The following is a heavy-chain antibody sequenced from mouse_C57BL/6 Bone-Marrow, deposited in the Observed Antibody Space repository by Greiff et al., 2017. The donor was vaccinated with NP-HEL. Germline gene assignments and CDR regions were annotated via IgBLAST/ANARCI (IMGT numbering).Heavy chain of an antibody. D-gene: IGHD3-2*02. CDR3: ARRRGAAQFAY. Sequence: QVQLQQPGAELVKPGASVKLSCKASGYTFTSYWMHWVKQRPGRGLEWIGRIDPNSGGTKYNEKFKSKATLTVDKPSITAYMQLSSLTSEDSAVYYCARRRGAAQFAYWGQGTLVTVSA. V-gene: IGHV1-72*01. J-gene: IGHJ3*01. CDR1: GYTFTSYW. CDR2: IDPNSGGT.